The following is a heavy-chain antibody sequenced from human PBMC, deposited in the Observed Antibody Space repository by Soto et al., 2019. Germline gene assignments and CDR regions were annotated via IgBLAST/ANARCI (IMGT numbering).Heavy chain of an antibody. CDR2: IYESGDT. V-gene: IGHV3-NL1*01. Sequence: GGSLRLSCAATGFTLGTNGADWVRQAPGKGLEWVSSIYESGDTHHADSLKGRFSISRDNSKNILYLQMNSLRAEDTAVYYCARDPLHYDSSGYYDYWGQGTLVTVSS. J-gene: IGHJ4*02. CDR1: GFTLGTNG. CDR3: ARDPLHYDSSGYYDY. D-gene: IGHD3-22*01.